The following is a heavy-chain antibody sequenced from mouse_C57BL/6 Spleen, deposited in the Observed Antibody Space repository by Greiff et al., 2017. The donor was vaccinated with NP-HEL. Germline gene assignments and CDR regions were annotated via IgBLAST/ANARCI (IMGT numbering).Heavy chain of an antibody. V-gene: IGHV1-26*01. CDR1: GYTFTDYY. Sequence: VQLKQSGPELVKPGASVKISCKASGYTFTDYYMNWVKQSHGKSLEWIGDINPNNGGTSYNQKFKGKATLTVDKSSSTAYMELRSLTSEDSAVYYCAREGLLHYYAMDYWGQGTSVTVSS. D-gene: IGHD2-3*01. CDR2: INPNNGGT. CDR3: AREGLLHYYAMDY. J-gene: IGHJ4*01.